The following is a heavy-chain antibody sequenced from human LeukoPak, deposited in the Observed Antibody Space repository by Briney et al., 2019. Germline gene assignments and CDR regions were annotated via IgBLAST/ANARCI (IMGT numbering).Heavy chain of an antibody. Sequence: ASVKVSCKASGYTFTSYYMHRVRQAPGQGLEWMGIINPSGGSTSYAQKFQGRVTMTRDTSTSTVYMELSSLRSEDTAVYYCARGVGGVTMVRGGHWFDPWGQGTLVTVSS. CDR1: GYTFTSYY. V-gene: IGHV1-46*01. D-gene: IGHD3-10*01. CDR2: INPSGGST. J-gene: IGHJ5*02. CDR3: ARGVGGVTMVRGGHWFDP.